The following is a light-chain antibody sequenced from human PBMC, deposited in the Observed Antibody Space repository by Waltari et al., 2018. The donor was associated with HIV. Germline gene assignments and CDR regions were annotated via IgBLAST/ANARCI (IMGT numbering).Light chain of an antibody. J-gene: IGLJ1*01. CDR3: QSFDRKLSSCV. V-gene: IGLV1-40*01. Sequence: QSLLTQPPSVSGAPGQRVTISCTGSNSNVGADYDVHWYQPLPGATPNLLIPGHNTRPSGVPDRVSSSRFGTSASLAITGLQTEDESEYYCQSFDRKLSSCVFGTGTKVTVL. CDR2: GHN. CDR1: NSNVGADYD.